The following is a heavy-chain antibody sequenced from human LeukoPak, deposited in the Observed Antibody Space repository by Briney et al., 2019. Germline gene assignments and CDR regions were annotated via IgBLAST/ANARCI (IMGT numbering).Heavy chain of an antibody. V-gene: IGHV4-4*07. D-gene: IGHD5-12*01. CDR3: ASVYSGYDLPGSLANYYFDF. Sequence: SETLSLTCTVSGGSISSYYWSWIRQPAGKGLEWIGRFYSGGSTDYNPSLKSRVTMSVDTSKNQFSLELSSVTAADTAVYYCASVYSGYDLPGSLANYYFDFWGQGTLVTVSS. CDR1: GGSISSYY. CDR2: FYSGGST. J-gene: IGHJ4*02.